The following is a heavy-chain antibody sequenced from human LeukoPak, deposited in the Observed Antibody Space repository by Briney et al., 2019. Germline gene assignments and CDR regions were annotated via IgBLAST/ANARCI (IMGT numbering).Heavy chain of an antibody. J-gene: IGHJ4*02. CDR1: GFTFGSYA. CDR3: AKDAPYYYGSGSYDY. V-gene: IGHV3-23*01. D-gene: IGHD3-10*01. CDR2: ISGSGGST. Sequence: GRSLRLSCAASGFTFGSYAMSWVRQAPGKGLEWFSAISGSGGSTYYADSVKGRFTISRDNSKNTLYLQMNSLRAEDTAVYYCAKDAPYYYGSGSYDYWGQGTLVTVSS.